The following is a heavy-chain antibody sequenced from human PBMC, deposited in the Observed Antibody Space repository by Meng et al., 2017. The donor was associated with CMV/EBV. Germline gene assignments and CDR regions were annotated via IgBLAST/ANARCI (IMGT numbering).Heavy chain of an antibody. V-gene: IGHV3-30-3*01. J-gene: IGHJ5*02. CDR3: APGWFDP. CDR2: ISYDGSNK. Sequence: QVHVVGSGEGVVQPGRSLRLSCAASGFTFSSDAMHWVRQAPGKGLEWVAVISYDGSNKYYADSVKGRFTISRDNSKNTLYLQMNSLRAEDTAVYYCAPGWFDPWGQGTLVTVSS. CDR1: GFTFSSDA.